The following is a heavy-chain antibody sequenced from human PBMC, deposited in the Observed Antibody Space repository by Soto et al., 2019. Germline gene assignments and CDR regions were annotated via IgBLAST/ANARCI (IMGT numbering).Heavy chain of an antibody. Sequence: EVQLLESGGGLVQPGGSLRLSCAASGFTFSRYAMSWVRQAPGKGLEWVSAISGSGGSTYYADSVKGRFTISGDNSKNTLYLQMNSLRAEDTAVYYCAKDRKQKTTVTYFDYWGQGTLVTVSS. CDR3: AKDRKQKTTVTYFDY. J-gene: IGHJ4*02. CDR2: ISGSGGST. D-gene: IGHD4-4*01. CDR1: GFTFSRYA. V-gene: IGHV3-23*01.